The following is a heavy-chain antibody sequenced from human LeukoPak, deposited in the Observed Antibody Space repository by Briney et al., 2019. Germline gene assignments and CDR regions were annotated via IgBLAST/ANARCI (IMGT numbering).Heavy chain of an antibody. CDR2: INPNSGGT. Sequence: ASVKVSCTASGYTFTGYYMHWVRQAPGQGLEWMGRINPNSGGTNYAQKFQGRVTMTRDTSISTAYMELSRLRSDDTAVYYCARVWRMATSHPTYYYYGMDVWGQGTTVTVSS. CDR1: GYTFTGYY. J-gene: IGHJ6*02. CDR3: ARVWRMATSHPTYYYYGMDV. V-gene: IGHV1-2*06. D-gene: IGHD5-24*01.